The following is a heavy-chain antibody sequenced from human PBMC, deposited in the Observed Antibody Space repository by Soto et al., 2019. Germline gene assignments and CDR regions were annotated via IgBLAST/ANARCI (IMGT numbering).Heavy chain of an antibody. CDR1: GYTFTSYG. Sequence: GASVKVSCKASGYTFTSYGISWVRQAPGQGLEWMGWISAYNGNTNYAQKLQGRVTMTTDTSTSTAYMELRSLRSDDTAVYYCARVHDFWSGYQVHYYYYMDVWGKGTTVTVSS. V-gene: IGHV1-18*01. CDR2: ISAYNGNT. J-gene: IGHJ6*03. D-gene: IGHD3-3*01. CDR3: ARVHDFWSGYQVHYYYYMDV.